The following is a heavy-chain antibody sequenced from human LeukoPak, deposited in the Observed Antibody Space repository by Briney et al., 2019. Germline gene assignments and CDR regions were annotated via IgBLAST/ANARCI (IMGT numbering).Heavy chain of an antibody. D-gene: IGHD2-2*01. CDR3: AKSSAGVPAAAYYYYYYMDV. CDR1: GFTFSSYA. J-gene: IGHJ6*03. Sequence: PGRSLGLSCAASGFTFSSYAMSWVRQAPGKGLEWVSAISGSGGSTYYADSVKGRFTISRDNSKNTLYLQMNSLRAEDTAVYYCAKSSAGVPAAAYYYYYYMDVWGKGTTVTVSS. V-gene: IGHV3-23*01. CDR2: ISGSGGST.